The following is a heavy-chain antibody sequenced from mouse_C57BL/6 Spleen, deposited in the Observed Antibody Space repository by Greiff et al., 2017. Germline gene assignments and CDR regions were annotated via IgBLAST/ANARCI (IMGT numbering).Heavy chain of an antibody. Sequence: EVKVEESGGGLVQPGGSMKLSCVASGFTFSNYWMNWVRQSPEKGLEWVAQIRLKSDNYATHYAESVKGSFTISRDDSKSSVYLQMNNLRAEDTGIYYCTGAYYSNYVDDYWGQGTTLTVSS. J-gene: IGHJ2*01. V-gene: IGHV6-3*01. CDR3: TGAYYSNYVDDY. D-gene: IGHD2-5*01. CDR1: GFTFSNYW. CDR2: IRLKSDNYAT.